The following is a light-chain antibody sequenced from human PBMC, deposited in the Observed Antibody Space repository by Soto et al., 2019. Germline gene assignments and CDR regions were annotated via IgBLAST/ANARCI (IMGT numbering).Light chain of an antibody. Sequence: IQMPQSPSTLSASIGDRVTITCRASQSINNRLAWYQQMPGKAPNLLVYDASSLESGVPSRFRGSGSETEFTLTISGLHPDDFATYYCQQFIDGWTFGQGTKADIK. CDR3: QQFIDGWT. CDR1: QSINNR. J-gene: IGKJ1*01. V-gene: IGKV1-5*01. CDR2: DAS.